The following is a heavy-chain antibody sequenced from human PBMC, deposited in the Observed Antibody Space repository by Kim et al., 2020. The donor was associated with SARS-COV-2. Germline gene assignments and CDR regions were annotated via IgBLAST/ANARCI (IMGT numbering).Heavy chain of an antibody. CDR3: ARLVVITVNDAFDI. CDR1: GFTFSSYA. Sequence: GGSLRLSCAASGFTFSSYAMHWVRQAPGKGLEWVAVISYDGSNKYYADSVKGRFTISRDNSKNTLYLQMNSLRAEDTAVYYCARLVVITVNDAFDIWGQGTMVTVSS. D-gene: IGHD3-22*01. J-gene: IGHJ3*02. V-gene: IGHV3-30*04. CDR2: ISYDGSNK.